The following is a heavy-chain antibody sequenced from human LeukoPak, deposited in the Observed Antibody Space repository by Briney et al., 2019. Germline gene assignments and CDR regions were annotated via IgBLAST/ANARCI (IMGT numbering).Heavy chain of an antibody. D-gene: IGHD1-1*01. Sequence: ASVKVYCKASGYTFTSYGISWVRQAPGQGLEWMGWISAYNGNTNYAQKLQGRVTMTTDTSTSTAYMELRSLRSDDTAVYYCARDKAQLERRTHFDYWGQGTLVTVSS. CDR3: ARDKAQLERRTHFDY. J-gene: IGHJ4*02. V-gene: IGHV1-18*01. CDR1: GYTFTSYG. CDR2: ISAYNGNT.